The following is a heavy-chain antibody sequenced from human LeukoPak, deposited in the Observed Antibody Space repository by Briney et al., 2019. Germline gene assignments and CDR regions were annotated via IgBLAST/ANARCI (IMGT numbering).Heavy chain of an antibody. V-gene: IGHV1-69*13. CDR1: GYTFTSYA. Sequence: ASVKVSCKASGYTFTSYAISWVRQAPGQGLEWMGRIIPIFGTANYAQKFQGRVTITADESTSTAYMELSSLRSEDTAVYYCARDRGVNYDFWSGYLDYWGQGTLVTVSS. D-gene: IGHD3-3*01. CDR3: ARDRGVNYDFWSGYLDY. J-gene: IGHJ4*02. CDR2: IIPIFGTA.